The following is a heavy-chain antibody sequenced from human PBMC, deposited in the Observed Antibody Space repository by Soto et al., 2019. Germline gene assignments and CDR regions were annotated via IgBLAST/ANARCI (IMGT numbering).Heavy chain of an antibody. J-gene: IGHJ4*02. CDR2: TYYRSKWYN. V-gene: IGHV6-1*01. Sequence: PSPTLSLTCAISGDSVSSNSAAWNWIRQSPSRGLEWLGRTYYRSKWYNDYAVSVKSRITINPDTSKNQFSLQLNSVTPEDTAVYYCAREGYCSGGSCYALDYWGQGTLVTVSS. CDR1: GDSVSSNSAA. CDR3: AREGYCSGGSCYALDY. D-gene: IGHD2-15*01.